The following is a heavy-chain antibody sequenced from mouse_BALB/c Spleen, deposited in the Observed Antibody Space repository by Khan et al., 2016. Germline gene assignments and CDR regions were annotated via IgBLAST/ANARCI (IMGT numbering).Heavy chain of an antibody. CDR2: IWAGGST. CDR3: ARDDQDLDAWFAS. Sequence: QVQLKESGPGLVAPSQSLSITCTVSGFSLTNSGIHWVRQPPRTGLDWLGVIWAGGSTDYNSALMSRLSITRDTTQNQVFLKMNSLQTDDTAMYYCARDDQDLDAWFASWGQGTLVTVSA. J-gene: IGHJ3*01. V-gene: IGHV2-9*02. CDR1: GFSLTNSG.